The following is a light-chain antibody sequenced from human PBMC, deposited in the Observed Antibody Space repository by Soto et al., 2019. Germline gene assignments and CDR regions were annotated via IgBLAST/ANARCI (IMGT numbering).Light chain of an antibody. CDR1: QTISTL. J-gene: IGKJ1*01. V-gene: IGKV1-5*03. Sequence: DIQMTQSPSTLSASVGVRVTITCRASQTISTLLAWYQQRPGKAPNLLIYKAFSLESGVPSRFSGSGPGTEFTLTISSLQPDDFATYFCQQYSTYPWTFGQGTKVEVK. CDR3: QQYSTYPWT. CDR2: KAF.